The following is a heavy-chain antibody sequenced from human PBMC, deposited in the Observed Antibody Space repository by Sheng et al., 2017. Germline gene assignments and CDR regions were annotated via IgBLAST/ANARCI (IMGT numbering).Heavy chain of an antibody. D-gene: IGHD4-17*01. CDR2: ISDTGLTI. Sequence: GGSLRLSCAASGFTFSSFEINWVRQAPGKGLEWVSYISDTGLTIYSADSVKGRFTISRDNAKNLVHLQMDSLRAEDTAVYYCARDYRSYGEFDYWGQGTLVTVSS. V-gene: IGHV3-48*03. J-gene: IGHJ4*02. CDR3: ARDYRSYGEFDY. CDR1: GFTFSSFE.